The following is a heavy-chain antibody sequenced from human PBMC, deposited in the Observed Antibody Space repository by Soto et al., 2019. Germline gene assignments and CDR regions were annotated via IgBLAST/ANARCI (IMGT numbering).Heavy chain of an antibody. CDR2: IYYSGST. CDR3: ASGIFGVVTQDYYYYGMDV. V-gene: IGHV4-61*01. Sequence: QVQLQESGPGLVKPSETLSLTCTVSGGSVSSGSYYWSWIRQPPGKGLEWIGYIYYSGSTNYNPSLKSRVTISVDTSKNQFSLKLSSVTAADTAVYYCASGIFGVVTQDYYYYGMDVWGQGTTVTVSS. CDR1: GGSVSSGSYY. J-gene: IGHJ6*02. D-gene: IGHD3-3*01.